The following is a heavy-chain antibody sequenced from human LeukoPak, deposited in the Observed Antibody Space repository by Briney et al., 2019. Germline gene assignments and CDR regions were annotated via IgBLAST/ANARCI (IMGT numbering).Heavy chain of an antibody. CDR1: GGSISSSSYY. J-gene: IGHJ4*02. D-gene: IGHD2-15*01. CDR2: IYYSGST. V-gene: IGHV4-39*07. Sequence: PSETLSLTCTVSGGSISSSSYYWGWLRQPPGKGLEWIGSIYYSGSTYYNPSLKSRVTTSVDTSKNQFSLKLSSVTAADTAVYYCARGPYCSGVSCYYFDYWGQGTLVTVSS. CDR3: ARGPYCSGVSCYYFDY.